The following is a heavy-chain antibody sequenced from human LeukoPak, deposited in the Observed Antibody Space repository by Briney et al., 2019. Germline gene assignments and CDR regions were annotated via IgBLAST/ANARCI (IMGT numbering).Heavy chain of an antibody. CDR1: GFTFSSYA. V-gene: IGHV3-30-3*01. CDR3: ARDDSSGYSAFDY. D-gene: IGHD3-22*01. Sequence: GGSLRLSCAASGFTFSSYAMHWVRQAPGKGLEWVAVISYDGSNKYYADSVKGRFTISRDNSKNTLYLQMNSLRAEDTAVYYCARDDSSGYSAFDYWGQGTLVTVSS. CDR2: ISYDGSNK. J-gene: IGHJ4*02.